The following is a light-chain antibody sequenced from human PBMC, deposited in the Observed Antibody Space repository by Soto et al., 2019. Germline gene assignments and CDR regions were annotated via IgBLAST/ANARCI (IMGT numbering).Light chain of an antibody. CDR1: SSDVGGYNC. CDR3: SSYTSSSTLV. V-gene: IGLV2-14*01. J-gene: IGLJ2*01. Sequence: QSALTQPASVSGSPGQSITISCTGTSSDVGGYNCVSWYQQHPGKAPKLMIFEVNNRPSGVSNRFSGSKSGITASLTISGLQADDEADYYCSSYTSSSTLVFGGGTKVTVL. CDR2: EVN.